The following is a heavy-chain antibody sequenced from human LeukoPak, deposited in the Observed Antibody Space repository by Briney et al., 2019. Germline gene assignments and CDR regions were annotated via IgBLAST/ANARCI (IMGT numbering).Heavy chain of an antibody. CDR1: GGSISSSNW. V-gene: IGHV4-4*02. J-gene: IGHJ4*02. CDR3: ASHTNYYGSGTYAFDY. Sequence: SGTLSLTCAVSGGSISSSNWWSWVRQPPGKGLEWIGEIYHSGSTNYNPSLKSRVTISVDKSKNQFSLKLSSVTAADTAVYYCASHTNYYGSGTYAFDYWGQGTLVTVSS. CDR2: IYHSGST. D-gene: IGHD3-10*01.